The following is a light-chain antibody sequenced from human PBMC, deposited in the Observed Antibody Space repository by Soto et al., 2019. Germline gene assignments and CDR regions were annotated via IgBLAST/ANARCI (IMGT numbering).Light chain of an antibody. CDR2: GAS. CDR3: QQYGSSPPWT. V-gene: IGKV3-20*01. CDR1: ENVSSSN. Sequence: EIVLALSPGTVSLSAGERTTLSCTARENVSSSNLAWYQQKPGQAPRLLIFGASSRATGTPDRFSGSVSGTDFTLTISRLEPEDFAVYYCQQYGSSPPWTIGQGTKVDIK. J-gene: IGKJ1*01.